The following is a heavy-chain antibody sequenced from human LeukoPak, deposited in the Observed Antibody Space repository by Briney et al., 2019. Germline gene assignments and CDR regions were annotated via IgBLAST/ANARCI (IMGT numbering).Heavy chain of an antibody. CDR3: ARLRGFGELFTAFDM. CDR1: GDSISSTNYY. CDR2: ISYSGST. J-gene: IGHJ3*02. V-gene: IGHV4-39*01. D-gene: IGHD3-10*01. Sequence: SETLSLTCTVSGDSISSTNYYWGRIRQPPGKGLEWIGSISYSGSTYYHPSLKSRVTISVDTSKTQFSLMLSSVTAADTAVYYCARLRGFGELFTAFDMWGQGTMVTVSS.